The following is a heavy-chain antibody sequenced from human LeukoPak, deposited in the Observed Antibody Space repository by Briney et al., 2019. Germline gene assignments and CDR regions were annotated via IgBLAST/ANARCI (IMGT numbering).Heavy chain of an antibody. CDR2: INHSGST. Sequence: SETLSLTCAVYGGSFSGYYWSWIRQPPGKGLEWIGEINHSGSTNYNPSLKSRVTISVDTSKNQFSLKLSSVTAADTAVYYCARGGARYSYGSRYYYYYMDVWGKGTTVTVSS. V-gene: IGHV4-34*01. D-gene: IGHD5-18*01. J-gene: IGHJ6*03. CDR1: GGSFSGYY. CDR3: ARGGARYSYGSRYYYYYMDV.